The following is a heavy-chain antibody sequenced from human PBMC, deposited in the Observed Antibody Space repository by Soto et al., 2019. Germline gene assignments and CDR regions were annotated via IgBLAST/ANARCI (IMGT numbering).Heavy chain of an antibody. J-gene: IGHJ5*02. V-gene: IGHV4-59*01. CDR1: GGSISSYY. D-gene: IGHD6-19*01. CDR2: IYYSGST. Sequence: SETLSLTCTVSGGSISSYYWSWIRQPPGKGLEWIGYIYYSGSTNYNPSLKSRVTISVDTSKNQFSLKLSSVTAADTAVYYCAREVDSSGWYGAWFDPWGQGTLVTVSS. CDR3: AREVDSSGWYGAWFDP.